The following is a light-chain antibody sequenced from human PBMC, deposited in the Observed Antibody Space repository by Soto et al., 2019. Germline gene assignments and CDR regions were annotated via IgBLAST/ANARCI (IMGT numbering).Light chain of an antibody. CDR1: SSDVGGYNY. CDR3: SSYTSSSNLL. Sequence: QSALTQPASVSGSPGQSITISCTGTSSDVGGYNYVSWYQQQPGKAPKLMIYDVINRPSGVSNRFSGSKSGNTASLTISGLQAEDEADYYCSSYTSSSNLLFGGGTKLTVL. V-gene: IGLV2-14*01. J-gene: IGLJ2*01. CDR2: DVI.